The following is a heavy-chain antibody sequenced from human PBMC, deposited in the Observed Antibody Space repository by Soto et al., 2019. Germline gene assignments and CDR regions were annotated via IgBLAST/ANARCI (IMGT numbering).Heavy chain of an antibody. D-gene: IGHD2-2*01. CDR1: GGSISSGDYY. CDR3: ARVVYCSSTSCYRGDYGMDV. V-gene: IGHV4-30-4*01. Sequence: SETLSLTCTVSGGSISSGDYYWSWIRQPPGKGLEWIGYIYYSGSTFYNPSLKSRVTISVDTSKNQFSLKLSSVTAADTAVYYCARVVYCSSTSCYRGDYGMDVWGQGTTVTVSS. J-gene: IGHJ6*02. CDR2: IYYSGST.